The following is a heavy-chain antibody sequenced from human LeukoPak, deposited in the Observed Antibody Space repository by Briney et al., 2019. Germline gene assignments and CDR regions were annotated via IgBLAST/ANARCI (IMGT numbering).Heavy chain of an antibody. Sequence: PSETLSLTCSVSGDSMSSGAFFWSWIRQPAGQGLEWIGRVFSSGSTFYSPSLKSRVSMSVDTSNSHFSLKMTSVTAADTALYYCAAMRGMKVMAWGQGTLVTVSS. CDR1: GDSMSSGAFF. V-gene: IGHV4-61*02. J-gene: IGHJ1*01. D-gene: IGHD2-8*01. CDR3: AAMRGMKVMA. CDR2: VFSSGST.